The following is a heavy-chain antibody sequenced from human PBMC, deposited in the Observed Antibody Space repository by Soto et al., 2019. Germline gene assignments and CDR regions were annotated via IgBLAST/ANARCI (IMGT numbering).Heavy chain of an antibody. V-gene: IGHV4-39*01. J-gene: IGHJ4*02. D-gene: IGHD2-15*01. CDR1: GGSISSSSYY. CDR2: IYYSGST. CDR3: ARHPGYCSGGSCYTDPFDY. Sequence: QLQLQESGPGLVKPSETLSLTCTVSGGSISSSSYYWGWIRQPPGKGLEWIGSIYYSGSTYYNPSLKSRVTLSVDTSKNQFSLKLSSVTAADTAVYYCARHPGYCSGGSCYTDPFDYVGQGTLVTVSS.